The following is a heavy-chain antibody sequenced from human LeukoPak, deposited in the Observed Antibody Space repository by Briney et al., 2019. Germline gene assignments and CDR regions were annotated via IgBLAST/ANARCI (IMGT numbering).Heavy chain of an antibody. CDR2: ISYDGSNK. J-gene: IGHJ4*02. CDR1: GFTFSSYA. D-gene: IGHD3-10*01. CDR3: ARDPLLWFGSIYSGVDY. V-gene: IGHV3-30*04. Sequence: PGGSLRLSCAASGFTFSSYAMHWVRQAPGKGLEWVAVISYDGSNKYYADSVKGRFTISRDNSKTTLYLQMNSLRAEDTAVYYCARDPLLWFGSIYSGVDYWGQGTLVTVSS.